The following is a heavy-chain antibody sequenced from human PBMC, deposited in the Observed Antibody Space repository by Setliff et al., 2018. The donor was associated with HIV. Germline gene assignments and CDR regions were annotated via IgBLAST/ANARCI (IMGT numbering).Heavy chain of an antibody. CDR2: IDPNSGGT. Sequence: ASVKVSCKASGYPFNNFGISWVRQAPGQGLEWMGWIDPNSGGTNYAQKFEGRVTMTRDTTVNTVYIEVSSLRSDDTAVYYCSRDVGVPGRGNALEYWGQGIPVTVSS. CDR3: SRDVGVPGRGNALEY. V-gene: IGHV1-2*02. CDR1: GYPFNNFG. J-gene: IGHJ4*02. D-gene: IGHD3-10*01.